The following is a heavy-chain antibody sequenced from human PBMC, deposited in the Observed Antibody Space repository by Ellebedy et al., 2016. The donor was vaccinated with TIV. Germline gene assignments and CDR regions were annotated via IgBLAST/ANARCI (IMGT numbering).Heavy chain of an antibody. D-gene: IGHD3-22*01. J-gene: IGHJ3*02. CDR2: IKQDGSEK. CDR1: GFTFSSYW. Sequence: PGGSLRLSCAASGFTFSSYWMSWVRQAPGKGLEWVANIKQDGSEKYYVDSVKGRFTISRDNAKNSLYLQMNSLRAEDTAVYYCARDAFRRITMIVVENDAFDIWGRGTMVTVSS. CDR3: ARDAFRRITMIVVENDAFDI. V-gene: IGHV3-7*03.